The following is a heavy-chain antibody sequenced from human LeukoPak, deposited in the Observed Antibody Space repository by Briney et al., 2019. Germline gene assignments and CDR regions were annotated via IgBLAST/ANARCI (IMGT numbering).Heavy chain of an antibody. CDR3: TRAFGVVIMPFDY. CDR1: GFTFGDYA. CDR2: IRSKAYGGTT. V-gene: IGHV3-49*04. D-gene: IGHD3-3*01. Sequence: GGSLRLSCTASGFTFGDYAMSWVRQAPGKGLEWVGFIRSKAYGGTTEYAASVKGRFTISRDDSKSIAYLQMNSLKTEDTAVYYCTRAFGVVIMPFDYWGQGTLVTVSS. J-gene: IGHJ4*02.